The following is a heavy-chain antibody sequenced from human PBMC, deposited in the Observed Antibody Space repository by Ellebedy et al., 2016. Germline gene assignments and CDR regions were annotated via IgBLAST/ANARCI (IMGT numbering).Heavy chain of an antibody. CDR1: GYTLTELS. V-gene: IGHV1-24*01. CDR2: FDPEDGET. CDR3: AREWEMATMFYFDY. D-gene: IGHD5-24*01. J-gene: IGHJ4*02. Sequence: ASVKVSXXVSGYTLTELSMHWVRQAPGKGLEWMGGFDPEDGETIYAQKFQGRVTITADKSTSTAYMELSSLRSEDTAVYYCAREWEMATMFYFDYWGQGTLVTVSS.